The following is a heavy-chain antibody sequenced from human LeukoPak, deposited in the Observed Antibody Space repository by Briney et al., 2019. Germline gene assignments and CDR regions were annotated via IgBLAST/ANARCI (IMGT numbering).Heavy chain of an antibody. CDR3: ARGPVWTPPPSGYDY. J-gene: IGHJ4*02. D-gene: IGHD5-12*01. V-gene: IGHV4-61*02. CDR1: GGSISSGSYY. CDR2: IYTSGST. Sequence: SQTLSLTCTVSGGSISSGSYYWSWIRQPAGKGLEWIGRIYTSGSTNYNPSLKSRVTISVDTSKNQFSLKLSSVTAADTAVYYCARGPVWTPPPSGYDYWGQGTLVTVSS.